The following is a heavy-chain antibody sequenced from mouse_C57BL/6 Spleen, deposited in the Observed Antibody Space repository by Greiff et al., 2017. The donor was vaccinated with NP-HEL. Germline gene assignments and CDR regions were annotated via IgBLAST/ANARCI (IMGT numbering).Heavy chain of an antibody. J-gene: IGHJ2*01. CDR1: GYTFTSYW. CDR2: IHPNSGST. Sequence: QVQLQQPGAELVKPGASVKLSCKASGYTFTSYWMHWVKQRPGQGLEWIGMIHPNSGSTNYNEKFKSKATLTVAKSSSTAYMQLSSLTSEDSAVYYCARVTGKDYFDYWGQGTTLTVSS. CDR3: ARVTGKDYFDY. D-gene: IGHD4-1*01. V-gene: IGHV1-64*01.